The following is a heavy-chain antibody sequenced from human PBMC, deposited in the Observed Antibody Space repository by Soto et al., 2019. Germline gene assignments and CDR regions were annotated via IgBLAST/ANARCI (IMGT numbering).Heavy chain of an antibody. CDR3: TRREGDCRGGSCPFYHD. V-gene: IGHV4-4*02. D-gene: IGHD2-15*01. CDR1: GGSISSNNW. J-gene: IGHJ4*02. Sequence: QVQLQESGPGLVKPSETLSLTCAVSGGSISSNNWWSWVRQTPGKGLEWIGEIYHSGSTNYNPSLKSRVSLSLYKSKNQFSLSLTSMPAANTAVYYCTRREGDCRGGSCPFYHDWGQGTLVTASS. CDR2: IYHSGST.